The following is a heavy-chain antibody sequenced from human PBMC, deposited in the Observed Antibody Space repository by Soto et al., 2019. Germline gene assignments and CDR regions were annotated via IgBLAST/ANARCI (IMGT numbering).Heavy chain of an antibody. CDR3: ARRPSYSGYDT. CDR2: IYYSGST. V-gene: IGHV4-39*01. J-gene: IGHJ5*02. CDR1: GGSISSSSYY. Sequence: QLQLQESGPGLVKPSETLSLTCTVSGGSISSSSYYWGWIRQPPGKGLEWIGSIYYSGSTYYNPSLKSRVTISVDTSNNQFSLKLSSVTAADTAVYYCARRPSYSGYDTWGQGTLVTVSS. D-gene: IGHD5-12*01.